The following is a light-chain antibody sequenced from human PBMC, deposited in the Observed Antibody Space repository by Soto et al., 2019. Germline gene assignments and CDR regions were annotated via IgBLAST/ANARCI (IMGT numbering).Light chain of an antibody. CDR1: SSNIGNNY. CDR3: GTWDSSLSAVV. J-gene: IGLJ2*01. Sequence: QSVLTQPPSVSAAPGQKVTISCSGSSSNIGNNYLSWYQQLPGTAPKLLIYDNNKRPSGIPDRFSGSKSGTSATVGITGLQTGDEADYYCGTWDSSLSAVVFGGGTKLTVL. CDR2: DNN. V-gene: IGLV1-51*01.